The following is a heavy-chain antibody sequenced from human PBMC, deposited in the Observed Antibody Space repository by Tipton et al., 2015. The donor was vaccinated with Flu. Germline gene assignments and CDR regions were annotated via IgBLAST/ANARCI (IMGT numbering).Heavy chain of an antibody. CDR1: GDSVSSGSYY. CDR2: IYYSGST. CDR3: ARLKSIGAKYYFDY. Sequence: LRLSCTVSGDSVSSGSYYWSWIRQPPGKGLEWMGNIYYSGSTNYIPSLKSRVTISVDTSKNQFSLKLNSVTAADTAVYYCARLKSIGAKYYFDYWGQGTLATVSS. V-gene: IGHV4-61*01. J-gene: IGHJ4*02. D-gene: IGHD6-6*01.